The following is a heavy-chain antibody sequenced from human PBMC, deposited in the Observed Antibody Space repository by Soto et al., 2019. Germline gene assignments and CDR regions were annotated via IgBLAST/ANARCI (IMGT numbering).Heavy chain of an antibody. V-gene: IGHV1-69*06. D-gene: IGHD3-3*01. Sequence: QMQLVQSGAEVKKPGSSVKVSCKASGGTLSSFINYPINWVRQAPGQGLEWMGGIVPNVGTVNYAQKFQGRVTITADKSTGTAYMELSSLRSEHTALYYCARRDTSGFLRYFDNWGQVTLVTVSS. CDR2: IVPNVGTV. CDR1: GGTLSSFINYP. CDR3: ARRDTSGFLRYFDN. J-gene: IGHJ4*02.